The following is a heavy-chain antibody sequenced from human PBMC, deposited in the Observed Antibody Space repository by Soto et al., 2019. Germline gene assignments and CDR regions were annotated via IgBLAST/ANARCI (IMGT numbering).Heavy chain of an antibody. D-gene: IGHD2-15*01. J-gene: IGHJ5*02. Sequence: QLQLQESGPGLVKPSETLSLTCTVSGGSISSSSYYWGWIRQPPGKGLEWIGSIYYSGSTYYNPSLKSRVPLTVDTSKNQFSLKLSSVTAADTAVYYCARSVLGYCSGGSCYHNWFDPWGQGTLVTVSS. CDR1: GGSISSSSYY. CDR2: IYYSGST. CDR3: ARSVLGYCSGGSCYHNWFDP. V-gene: IGHV4-39*01.